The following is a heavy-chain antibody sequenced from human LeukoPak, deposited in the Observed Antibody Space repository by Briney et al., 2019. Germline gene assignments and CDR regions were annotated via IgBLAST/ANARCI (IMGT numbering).Heavy chain of an antibody. V-gene: IGHV3-33*01. J-gene: IGHJ6*02. CDR1: GFTFSSHG. CDR3: ARERVTGTSYYYYYGMDV. D-gene: IGHD6-19*01. CDR2: IWYDGSNK. Sequence: GRSLRLSCAASGFTFSSHGMHWVRQAPGKGLEWVALIWYDGSNKYYAASVKGRFTISRDNSKNTLYLQMNSLRAEDTAVYYCARERVTGTSYYYYYGMDVWGQGTTVTVSS.